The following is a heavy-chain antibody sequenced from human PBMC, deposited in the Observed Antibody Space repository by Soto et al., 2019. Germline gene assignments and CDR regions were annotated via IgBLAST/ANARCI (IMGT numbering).Heavy chain of an antibody. CDR3: ARVVSPGYYVDY. Sequence: GGSPRLSCGPPEFTFREHDMDWVRQAPGKGLEWVGRTRNKVNSYTTEYAASVKGRFTISRDESKNSLYLQMNNLKTEDTAVYYCARVVSPGYYVDYWGQGT. CDR1: EFTFREHD. J-gene: IGHJ4*02. CDR2: TRNKVNSYTT. D-gene: IGHD1-26*01. V-gene: IGHV3-72*01.